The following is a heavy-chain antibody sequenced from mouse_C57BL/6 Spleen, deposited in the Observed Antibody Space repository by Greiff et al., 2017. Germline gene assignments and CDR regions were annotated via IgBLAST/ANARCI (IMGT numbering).Heavy chain of an antibody. D-gene: IGHD2-5*01. Sequence: QVQLQQPGAELVKPGASVKLSCKASGYTFTSYWMHWVKQRPGRGLEWIGRIDPNSGGTKYNEKFKSKATLTVDKPSSTAYMQLSSLTSEDSAVYYCASPFSYSNFGGCAYWGEGTLVTVSA. V-gene: IGHV1-72*01. CDR1: GYTFTSYW. CDR3: ASPFSYSNFGGCAY. CDR2: IDPNSGGT. J-gene: IGHJ3*01.